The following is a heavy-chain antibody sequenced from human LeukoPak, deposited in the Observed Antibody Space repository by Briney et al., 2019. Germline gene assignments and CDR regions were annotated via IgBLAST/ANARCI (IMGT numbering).Heavy chain of an antibody. CDR3: ARAIAVTPWYFNL. V-gene: IGHV3-11*03. D-gene: IGHD6-19*01. Sequence: GGSLRLSCAASGFTFSDYHMSWIRQAPGKGLEWISYIRRSGSDTNYADSVRGRFTISRENAKNSLYLQMNSLRAEDTAVYYFARAIAVTPWYFNLWGRGTLVTVSS. J-gene: IGHJ2*01. CDR1: GFTFSDYH. CDR2: IRRSGSDT.